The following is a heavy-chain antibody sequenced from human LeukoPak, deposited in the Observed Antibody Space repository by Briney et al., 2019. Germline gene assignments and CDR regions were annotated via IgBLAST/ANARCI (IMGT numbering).Heavy chain of an antibody. CDR3: ARVGSGPLRNYYDY. J-gene: IGHJ4*02. D-gene: IGHD3-3*01. Sequence: PGGSLRLSCAASGSTFSGHAMHWLRQVQGKGLQWVLGISHDGDNKYYPDSVKGRFIVSRDNSKNTLSLEMNSLRAEDTGLYYCARVGSGPLRNYYDYWGQGSPVTVSS. CDR1: GSTFSGHA. V-gene: IGHV3-30-3*01. CDR2: ISHDGDNK.